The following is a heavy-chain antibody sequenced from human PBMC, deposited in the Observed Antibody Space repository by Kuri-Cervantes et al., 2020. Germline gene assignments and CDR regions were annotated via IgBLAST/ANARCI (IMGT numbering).Heavy chain of an antibody. Sequence: GSLRLSCTVSGGSISSYYWSWIRQPPGKGLEWIGYIYYSGSTNYNPSLKSRVTISVDTSKNQFSLKLSSVTAVDTAVYYCARGDNYYYYGMDVWGQGTTVTDSS. CDR1: GGSISSYY. V-gene: IGHV4-59*01. CDR2: IYYSGST. D-gene: IGHD2-15*01. CDR3: ARGDNYYYYGMDV. J-gene: IGHJ6*02.